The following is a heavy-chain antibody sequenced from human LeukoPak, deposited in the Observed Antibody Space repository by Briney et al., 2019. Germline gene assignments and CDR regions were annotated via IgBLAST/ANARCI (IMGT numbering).Heavy chain of an antibody. V-gene: IGHV3-30*18. CDR1: GFTFSSYG. Sequence: GGSLRLSCAASGFTFSSYGMHWVRQAPGKGLEGVAVISYDGSNKYYADSVKGRFTISRDNSKNTLYLQMNSLRAEDTAVYYCAKDDDYIWGSYRRYYYMDVWGKGTTVTVSS. J-gene: IGHJ6*03. CDR2: ISYDGSNK. CDR3: AKDDDYIWGSYRRYYYMDV. D-gene: IGHD3-16*02.